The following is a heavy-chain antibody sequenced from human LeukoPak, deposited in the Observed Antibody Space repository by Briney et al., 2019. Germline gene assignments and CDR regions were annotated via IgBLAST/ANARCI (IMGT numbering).Heavy chain of an antibody. V-gene: IGHV3-30*02. Sequence: GGSLRLSCAASGFTFSSYGMHWVRQAPGKGLEWVAFIRYDGSNKYYADSVKGRFTISRGNSKNTLYLQMNSLRAEDTAVYYCAKHYSSSWFRYGYFDYWGQGTLVTVSS. CDR3: AKHYSSSWFRYGYFDY. CDR1: GFTFSSYG. J-gene: IGHJ4*02. CDR2: IRYDGSNK. D-gene: IGHD6-13*01.